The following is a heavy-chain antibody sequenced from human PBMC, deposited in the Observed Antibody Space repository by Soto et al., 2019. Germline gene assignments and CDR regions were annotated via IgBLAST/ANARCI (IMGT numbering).Heavy chain of an antibody. Sequence: QVQLVESGGGVVQPGRSLRLSCAASGFTCSSYAMHWVRQAPGKGLEWVAVISYDGSNKYYADSVKGRFTISRDNSKNTLYLQMNSLRAEDTAVYYCARSYYYGSGGRNYLDYCGQGTLVTVSS. J-gene: IGHJ4*02. CDR1: GFTCSSYA. CDR2: ISYDGSNK. V-gene: IGHV3-30-3*01. CDR3: ARSYYYGSGGRNYLDY. D-gene: IGHD3-10*01.